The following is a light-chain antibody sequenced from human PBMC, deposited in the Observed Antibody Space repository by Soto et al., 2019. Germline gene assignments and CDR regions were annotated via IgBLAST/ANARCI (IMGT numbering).Light chain of an antibody. V-gene: IGKV2-28*01. J-gene: IGKJ2*01. Sequence: DIVMTQSPLSLPVTPGEPASISCRSSQSLLHSNGYNYLDWYLQKPGQSPQLLIYLGSNRASGVPYRFSGSGSGTDFTLKNSRVEAEDVGVYYRKQDLQTPPYTFGQGTKLEIK. CDR1: QSLLHSNGYNY. CDR2: LGS. CDR3: KQDLQTPPYT.